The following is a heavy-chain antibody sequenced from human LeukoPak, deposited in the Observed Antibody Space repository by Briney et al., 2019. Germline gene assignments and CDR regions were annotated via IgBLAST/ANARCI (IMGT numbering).Heavy chain of an antibody. D-gene: IGHD1-26*01. Sequence: GGSLRLSCAASGFIFRSYWMTWVRQTPGKGLECVANIKQDESEKYYVDSVKGRFTISRDNAKNSLYLQMNSLRAEDTAVYYCAAHRYSGTYPYYFDYWGQGTLVTVSS. CDR2: IKQDESEK. CDR3: AAHRYSGTYPYYFDY. V-gene: IGHV3-7*03. CDR1: GFIFRSYW. J-gene: IGHJ4*02.